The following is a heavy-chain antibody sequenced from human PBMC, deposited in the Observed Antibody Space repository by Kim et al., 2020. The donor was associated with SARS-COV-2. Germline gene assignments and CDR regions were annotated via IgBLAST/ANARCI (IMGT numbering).Heavy chain of an antibody. D-gene: IGHD3-10*01. CDR1: GGSVSSGSYY. Sequence: SETLSLTCSVSGGSVSSGSYYWSWIRQPPGKGLEWIGYIYYSGSTNYNPSLKSRVTISVDTSKNQFSLKLNSVTAADTAVYYCARRTPNYVGSGGYDYF. CDR2: IYYSGST. CDR3: ARRTPNYVGSGGYDYF. J-gene: IGHJ4*01. V-gene: IGHV4-61*01.